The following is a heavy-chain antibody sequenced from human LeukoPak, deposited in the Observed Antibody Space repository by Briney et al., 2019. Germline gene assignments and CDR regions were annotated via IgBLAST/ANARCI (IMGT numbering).Heavy chain of an antibody. CDR1: GGSISSYY. J-gene: IGHJ5*02. CDR3: ARTGDGYNLWFDP. D-gene: IGHD5-24*01. V-gene: IGHV4-4*09. Sequence: SETLSLTCTVSGGSISSYYWSWLRQPPGKGLEWIGYIYTSGSTNYNPSLKSRVTISVDTSKNQFSLKLSSVTAADTAVYYCARTGDGYNLWFDPWGQGTLVTVSS. CDR2: IYTSGST.